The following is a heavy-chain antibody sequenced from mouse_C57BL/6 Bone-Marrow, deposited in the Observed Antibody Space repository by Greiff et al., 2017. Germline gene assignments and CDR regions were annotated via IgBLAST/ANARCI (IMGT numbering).Heavy chain of an antibody. V-gene: IGHV8-12*01. Sequence: QVTLKESGPGILQSSQTLSLTCSFSGFSLSTSGMGVSWIRQPSGKGLEWLAHIYWDDDKRYNPSLKSRLTISKDTSRNQVFLKITSVDTADTATYYCAREGDGSSFAYWGQGTLVTVSA. CDR2: IYWDDDK. D-gene: IGHD1-1*01. CDR1: GFSLSTSGMG. CDR3: AREGDGSSFAY. J-gene: IGHJ3*01.